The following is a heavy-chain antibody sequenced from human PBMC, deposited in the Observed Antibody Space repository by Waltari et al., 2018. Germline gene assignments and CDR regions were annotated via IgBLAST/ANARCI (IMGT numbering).Heavy chain of an antibody. Sequence: LQLQEAGPGLVQPMETLSLTVTLSGGSIISSTHYWGSIRQAPGKGLAWIGIIDHSGSDYYKTSLKSRVTISVDTSKNQFSLKLRSVTAADTAVYYCARQFGLNYFDYWGQGTLVTVSS. CDR1: GGSIISSTHY. D-gene: IGHD3-16*01. CDR3: ARQFGLNYFDY. V-gene: IGHV4-39*01. CDR2: IDHSGSD. J-gene: IGHJ4*02.